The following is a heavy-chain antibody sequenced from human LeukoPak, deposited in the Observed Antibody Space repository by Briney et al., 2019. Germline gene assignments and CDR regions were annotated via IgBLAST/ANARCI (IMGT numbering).Heavy chain of an antibody. V-gene: IGHV3-21*04. CDR2: ISSSSSYI. Sequence: GGSLRLSCAASGFTFSSYSMNWVRQAPGKGLEWVSSISSSSSYIYYADSVKGRFTISRDNAKNSLYLQMNSLRAEDTAVYYCARDVAPFITMVRGVIMGYWGQGTLVTVSS. D-gene: IGHD3-10*01. CDR1: GFTFSSYS. CDR3: ARDVAPFITMVRGVIMGY. J-gene: IGHJ4*02.